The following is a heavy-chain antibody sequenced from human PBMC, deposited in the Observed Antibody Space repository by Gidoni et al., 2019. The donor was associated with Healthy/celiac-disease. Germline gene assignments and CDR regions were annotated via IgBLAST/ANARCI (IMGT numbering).Heavy chain of an antibody. J-gene: IGHJ4*02. Sequence: QVQLVQSGAEVKKPGASVKVSCKASGYTFTSYYMHWVRQAPGQGLEWMGIINPSGGSTSYAQKFQGRVTMTRDTSTSTVYMELSSLRSEDTAVYYCARVGGIAAVGDGFDYWGQGTLVTVSS. CDR1: GYTFTSYY. V-gene: IGHV1-46*01. CDR2: INPSGGST. CDR3: ARVGGIAAVGDGFDY. D-gene: IGHD6-13*01.